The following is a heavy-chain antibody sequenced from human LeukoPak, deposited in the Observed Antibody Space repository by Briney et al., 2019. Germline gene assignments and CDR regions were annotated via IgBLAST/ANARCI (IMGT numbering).Heavy chain of an antibody. CDR3: AKAPYPPFVPAAIPFYYYYGMDV. J-gene: IGHJ6*02. CDR1: GFIFSDQN. CDR2: ISRTSNYI. V-gene: IGHV3-21*04. Sequence: PGGSLRLSCAASGFIFSDQNMNWVRQAPGKGLEWGPSISRTSNYIYYADSVKGRFTISRDNANNSLYLQMSSLRAEDTAVYYCAKAPYPPFVPAAIPFYYYYGMDVWGQGTTVTVSS. D-gene: IGHD2-2*02.